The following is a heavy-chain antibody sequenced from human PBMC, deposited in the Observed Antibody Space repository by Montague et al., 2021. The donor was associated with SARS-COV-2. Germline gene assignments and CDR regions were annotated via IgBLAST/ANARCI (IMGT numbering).Heavy chain of an antibody. CDR3: ASGWNYAFDI. CDR2: TYYGSSWNT. CDR1: GDSVSRHNPA. Sequence: CAISGDSVSRHNPAWNWIRQSPSRGLEWLGRTYYGSSWNTDYAVSVESRITISPDTSKNQFSLHLNSVTPEDTAVYYCASGWNYAFDIWSQGTMVTVSS. D-gene: IGHD1-7*01. V-gene: IGHV6-1*01. J-gene: IGHJ3*02.